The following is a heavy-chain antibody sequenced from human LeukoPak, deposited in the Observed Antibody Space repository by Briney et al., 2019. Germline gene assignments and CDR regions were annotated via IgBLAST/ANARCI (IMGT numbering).Heavy chain of an antibody. J-gene: IGHJ3*02. D-gene: IGHD3-10*01. V-gene: IGHV1-18*01. Sequence: ASVKVSCKASGYTFTSYGISWVRQAPGQGLEWMGWISAYNGNTNYAQKLQGRVTMTTDTSTSTAYMELRSLRSDGTAVYYCAGDQDYYGSGSFYAFDIWGQGAMVTVSS. CDR1: GYTFTSYG. CDR3: AGDQDYYGSGSFYAFDI. CDR2: ISAYNGNT.